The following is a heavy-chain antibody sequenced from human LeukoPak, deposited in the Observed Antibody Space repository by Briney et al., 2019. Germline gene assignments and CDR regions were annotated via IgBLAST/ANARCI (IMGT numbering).Heavy chain of an antibody. CDR2: INPNSGGT. CDR3: ARDQDPGLYYYDSSGSAPLDV. D-gene: IGHD3-22*01. CDR1: GYTFTGYY. Sequence: ASVKVSCKASGYTFTGYYVHWVRQAPGQGLEWMGWINPNSGGTNYAQKFQGWVTMTRDTTISTAYMELSRLRSDDTAVYYCARDQDPGLYYYDSSGSAPLDVWGQGTTVTVSS. J-gene: IGHJ6*02. V-gene: IGHV1-2*04.